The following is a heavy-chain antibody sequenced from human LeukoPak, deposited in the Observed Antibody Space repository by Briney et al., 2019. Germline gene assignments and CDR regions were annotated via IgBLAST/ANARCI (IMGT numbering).Heavy chain of an antibody. CDR1: GGSISNHY. D-gene: IGHD2-2*01. Sequence: PSEVLSLTCTVSGGSISNHYWSWIRQPPGKRLEWIGYILYSGSTNYNPSLKSRVAISVDMSKTQFSLKLSSVTAADTAVYYCATNAGPAALDAVDIWGQGTMVTVSS. J-gene: IGHJ3*02. V-gene: IGHV4-59*08. CDR3: ATNAGPAALDAVDI. CDR2: ILYSGST.